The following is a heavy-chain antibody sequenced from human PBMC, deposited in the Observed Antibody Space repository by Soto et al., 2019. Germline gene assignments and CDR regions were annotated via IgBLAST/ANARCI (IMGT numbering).Heavy chain of an antibody. J-gene: IGHJ4*02. CDR3: AHRGYDIVTCYYTDNHPFAY. CDR2: IYWDDDK. V-gene: IGHV2-5*02. Sequence: QITLKESGPSLVKPTQTLTLTCTFSGFSRSTSGVGVGWLRQPQGNALECLALIYWDDDKRYSPSLKSSLTITTDTAKDQVFRTMTNMYPVDTATSYSAHRGYDIVTCYYTDNHPFAYWCQGTLVTVS. CDR1: GFSRSTSGVG. D-gene: IGHD3-9*01.